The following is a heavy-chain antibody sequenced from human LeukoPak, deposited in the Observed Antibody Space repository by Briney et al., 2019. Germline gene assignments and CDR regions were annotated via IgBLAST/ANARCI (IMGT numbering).Heavy chain of an antibody. CDR1: GGYISGHY. V-gene: IGHV4-59*11. CDR3: AKHLTNAYYDMIWFDP. J-gene: IGHJ5*02. Sequence: PSETLSLTCTVSGGYISGHYWSWIRQPPGKGLEWIGYIYYGGSTNYNPSLKSRVTISVDTSKNQFSLKVNSMTAADTAVYYCAKHLTNAYYDMIWFDPWGQGTLVTVSS. CDR2: IYYGGST. D-gene: IGHD3-16*01.